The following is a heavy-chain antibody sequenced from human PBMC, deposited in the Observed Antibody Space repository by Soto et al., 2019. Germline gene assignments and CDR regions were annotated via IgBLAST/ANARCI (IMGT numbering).Heavy chain of an antibody. D-gene: IGHD6-19*01. CDR2: IYSGGST. CDR1: GFTVSSNY. J-gene: IGHJ4*02. V-gene: IGHV3-53*01. Sequence: GGSLRLSCAASGFTVSSNYMSWVRQAPGKGLEWVSVIYSGGSTYYADSVKGRFTISRDNSKNTLYLQMNSLRAEDTAVYYCAKAPGVIAVASELDYWGQGTLVTVSS. CDR3: AKAPGVIAVASELDY.